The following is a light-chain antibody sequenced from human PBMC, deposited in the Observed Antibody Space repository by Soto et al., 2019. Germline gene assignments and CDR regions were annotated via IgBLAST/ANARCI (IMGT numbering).Light chain of an antibody. CDR1: SSDVGSYNL. J-gene: IGLJ2*01. Sequence: QSALTQPASVSGSPGQSIIISCTGTSSDVGSYNLVSWYQQHPGKAPKLMIYEGSKRPSGVSNRFSGSKSGNTASLTISGLQAEDEADYYCCSYAGVVFGGGTKVTVL. CDR3: CSYAGVV. V-gene: IGLV2-23*01. CDR2: EGS.